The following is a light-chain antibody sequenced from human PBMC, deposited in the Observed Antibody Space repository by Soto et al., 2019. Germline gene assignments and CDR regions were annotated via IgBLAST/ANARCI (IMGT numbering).Light chain of an antibody. Sequence: EIVLTQSPGTLSLSPGERATLSCRASQTVSSRYLAWYQQKPGQAPRLLMYGASNRATGIPDRFSGSGSGTDLTLTISRLEPEDVAVYVCQQYGRSPPFTFGQGTKVEIK. CDR1: QTVSSRY. CDR3: QQYGRSPPFT. CDR2: GAS. J-gene: IGKJ2*01. V-gene: IGKV3-20*01.